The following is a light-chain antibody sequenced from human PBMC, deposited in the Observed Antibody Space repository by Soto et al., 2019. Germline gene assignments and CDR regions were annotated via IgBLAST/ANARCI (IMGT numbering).Light chain of an antibody. CDR2: DAS. CDR1: QSVSSY. J-gene: IGKJ2*01. V-gene: IGKV3-11*01. Sequence: EIVLTQSPATLSLSPGERATLSCRASQSVSSYFAWYQQKPGQAPRLLIYDASNRATGIPARFSGSGSGTDFTLPISSLEPEDFAVYYCQQRSNWPRTFGQGTKLEIK. CDR3: QQRSNWPRT.